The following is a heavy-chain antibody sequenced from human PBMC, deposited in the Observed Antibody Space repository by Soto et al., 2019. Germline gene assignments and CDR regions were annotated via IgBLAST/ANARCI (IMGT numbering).Heavy chain of an antibody. Sequence: QLQLQESGPGLVKPSETLSLTCTVSGASVSSNSFYWGWIRQPPGRGLEWIGSIFYSGSSYYNASLKSRVTMSVDTSKNQCSLKLSSVTASDTAVYYCARHDSGPLDNWGQGTLVTVSS. CDR1: GASVSSNSFY. V-gene: IGHV4-39*01. D-gene: IGHD2-21*01. CDR3: ARHDSGPLDN. CDR2: IFYSGSS. J-gene: IGHJ4*02.